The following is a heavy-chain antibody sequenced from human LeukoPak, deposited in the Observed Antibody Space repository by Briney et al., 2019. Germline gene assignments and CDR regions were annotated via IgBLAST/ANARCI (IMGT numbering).Heavy chain of an antibody. Sequence: GGSLRLSCAASGFTYSDYFMNRIRQAPGKGLEWVSYISSSGSTIYYADSVKGRFTMSRDNSKNSLFLQMNSLRAEDTAVYYCARDFADYFYMDVWGKGTTVTVSS. V-gene: IGHV3-11*01. CDR3: ARDFADYFYMDV. J-gene: IGHJ6*03. CDR2: ISSSGSTI. CDR1: GFTYSDYF.